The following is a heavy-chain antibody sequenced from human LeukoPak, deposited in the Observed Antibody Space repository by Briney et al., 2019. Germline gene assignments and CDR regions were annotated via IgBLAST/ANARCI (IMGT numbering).Heavy chain of an antibody. CDR2: IYYSGST. J-gene: IGHJ4*02. D-gene: IGHD6-19*01. CDR1: GGSISSSSYY. Sequence: SETLSLTCTVSGGSISSSSYYWGWIRQPPGKGLEWIGSIYYSGSTYYNPSLKSRVTISVDTSKNQFSLKLSSVTAADTAVYYCARRSSSGGYGISFDYWGQGTLVTVSS. V-gene: IGHV4-39*01. CDR3: ARRSSSGGYGISFDY.